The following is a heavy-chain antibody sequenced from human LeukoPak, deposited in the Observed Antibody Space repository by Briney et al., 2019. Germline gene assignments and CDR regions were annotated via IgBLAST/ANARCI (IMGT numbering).Heavy chain of an antibody. CDR3: ARDHYYDSSGYYLGYYFDY. D-gene: IGHD3-22*01. CDR2: TYYRSKWYN. J-gene: IGHJ4*02. Sequence: SQTLSLTCAISGDSVSSNSAAWNWIRQSPSRGLEWLGRTYYRSKWYNDYAVYVKSRITINPDTSKNQFSLQLNSVTPEDTAVYYCARDHYYDSSGYYLGYYFDYWGQGTLVTVSS. CDR1: GDSVSSNSAA. V-gene: IGHV6-1*01.